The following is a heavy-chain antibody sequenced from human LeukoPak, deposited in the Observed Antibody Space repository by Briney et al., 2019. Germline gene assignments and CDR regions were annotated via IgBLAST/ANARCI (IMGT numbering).Heavy chain of an antibody. V-gene: IGHV1-69*13. CDR1: GGTFSSYA. D-gene: IGHD6-13*01. CDR3: AGGTIENFVRTGIAAAGPYFDY. J-gene: IGHJ4*02. Sequence: ASVKVSCKASGGTFSSYAISWVRQAPGQGLEWMGGIIPIFGTANYAQKFQGRVTITADESTSTAYMELSSLRSEDTAVYYCAGGTIENFVRTGIAAAGPYFDYWGQGTLVTVSS. CDR2: IIPIFGTA.